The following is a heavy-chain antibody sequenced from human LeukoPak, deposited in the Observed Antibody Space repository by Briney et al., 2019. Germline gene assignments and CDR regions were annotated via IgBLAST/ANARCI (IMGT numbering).Heavy chain of an antibody. CDR3: ARDSGGSYHGVDWFDP. V-gene: IGHV3-21*01. CDR1: GFTLSSYS. CDR2: ISSSSSYI. D-gene: IGHD1-26*01. J-gene: IGHJ5*02. Sequence: GGSLRLSCAASGFTLSSYSMNWVRQAPGKGLEWVSSISSSSSYIYYADSVKGRFTISRDNAKNSLYLQMNSLRAEDTAVYYCARDSGGSYHGVDWFDPWGQGTLVTVSS.